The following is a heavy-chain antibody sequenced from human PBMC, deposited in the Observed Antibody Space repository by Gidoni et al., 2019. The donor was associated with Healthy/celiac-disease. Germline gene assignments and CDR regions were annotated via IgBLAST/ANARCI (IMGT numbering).Heavy chain of an antibody. D-gene: IGHD1-26*01. Sequence: QVQLQESGPGLVKPSETLYITCTVSGGSISSYYWSWIRQPPGKGLEWIGYIYYSGRTNYIPSLNSLVTISVDTSKNQFSLKLSSVTAADTAVYYCARAVDSGDYFDYWGQGTLVTVSS. J-gene: IGHJ4*02. CDR1: GGSISSYY. V-gene: IGHV4-59*01. CDR2: IYYSGRT. CDR3: ARAVDSGDYFDY.